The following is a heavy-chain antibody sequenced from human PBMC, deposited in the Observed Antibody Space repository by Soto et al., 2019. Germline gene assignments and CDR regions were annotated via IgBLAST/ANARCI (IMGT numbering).Heavy chain of an antibody. CDR1: GGSISSSSYC. J-gene: IGHJ4*02. D-gene: IGHD3-16*02. CDR3: ARQVLPDYLITFGGVFIKGQFGY. V-gene: IGHV4-39*01. Sequence: SETLSLTCTVSGGSISSSSYCWGWIRQPPGKGLEWIGSIYYSGSTFYNPSLKSRVTISIDTSTNQFSLKMGSVTAADTAVYYCARQVLPDYLITFGGVFIKGQFGYWGQGTLVTVSS. CDR2: IYYSGST.